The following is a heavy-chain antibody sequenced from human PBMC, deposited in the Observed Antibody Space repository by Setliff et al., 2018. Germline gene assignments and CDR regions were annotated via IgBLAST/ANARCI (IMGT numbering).Heavy chain of an antibody. D-gene: IGHD6-13*01. CDR2: IYHSGST. V-gene: IGHV4-38-2*02. Sequence: SETLSLTCAVSGYSISSGYYWGWIRQPPGKGLEWIGSIYHSGSTYYNPSLKSRVTISVDTSKNQFSLKLSSVTAADTAVYYCARDSSSSWYRSGNGEPDAFDIWGQGTMVTISS. CDR3: ARDSSSSWYRSGNGEPDAFDI. J-gene: IGHJ3*02. CDR1: GYSISSGYY.